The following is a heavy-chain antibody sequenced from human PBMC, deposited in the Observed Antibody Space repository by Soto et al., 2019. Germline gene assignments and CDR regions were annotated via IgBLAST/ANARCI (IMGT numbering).Heavy chain of an antibody. J-gene: IGHJ4*02. D-gene: IGHD3-10*01. CDR1: GFTFRSYA. Sequence: EVQLLESGGGLVQPGGSLRLSCAASGFTFRSYAMSWVRQAPGKGLEWVSAISGSGGSTYYADSVKGRFTISRDNSKNTLYLQMNSLRAEDTAVYYCALKGWFGELLEIDYWGQGTLVTVSS. CDR3: ALKGWFGELLEIDY. CDR2: ISGSGGST. V-gene: IGHV3-23*01.